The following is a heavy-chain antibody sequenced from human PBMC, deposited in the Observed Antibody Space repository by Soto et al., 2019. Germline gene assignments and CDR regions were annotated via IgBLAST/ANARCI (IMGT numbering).Heavy chain of an antibody. Sequence: ASVKVSCKASGGTFSSYTISWVRQAPGQGLEWMGRIIPILGIANYAQKFQGRVMITADKSTSTAYMELSSLRSEDTAVYYCATSPAPGYSYGYDYWGQGTLVTVSS. CDR3: ATSPAPGYSYGYDY. CDR2: IIPILGIA. CDR1: GGTFSSYT. J-gene: IGHJ4*02. D-gene: IGHD5-18*01. V-gene: IGHV1-69*02.